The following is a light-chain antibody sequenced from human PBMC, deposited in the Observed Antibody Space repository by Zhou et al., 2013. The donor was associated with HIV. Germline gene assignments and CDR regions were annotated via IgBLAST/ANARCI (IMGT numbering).Light chain of an antibody. J-gene: IGKJ1*01. V-gene: IGKV3-20*01. CDR1: QSVSNSY. CDR2: GVS. Sequence: EIVMTQSPATLSVSPGERATLSCRASQSVSNSYLAWYQQKTGQAPRLLIYGVSTRATGIPDRFSGSGSGTDFTLTITRLEPEDFAVYYCQQFDGSPTWTFGPGTKVEMK. CDR3: QQFDGSPTWT.